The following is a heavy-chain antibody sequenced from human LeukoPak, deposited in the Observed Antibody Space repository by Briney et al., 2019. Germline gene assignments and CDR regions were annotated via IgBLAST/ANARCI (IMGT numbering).Heavy chain of an antibody. V-gene: IGHV3-53*01. Sequence: GGSLRLSCAASGFTFSSYAMSWVRQAPGKGLEWVSVIYSGGSTYYADSVKGRFTISRDNSKNTLYLQMNSLRAEDTAVYYCARSLDHYYGMDVWGQGTTVTVSS. J-gene: IGHJ6*02. CDR3: ARSLDHYYGMDV. CDR1: GFTFSSYA. CDR2: IYSGGST. D-gene: IGHD2-2*03.